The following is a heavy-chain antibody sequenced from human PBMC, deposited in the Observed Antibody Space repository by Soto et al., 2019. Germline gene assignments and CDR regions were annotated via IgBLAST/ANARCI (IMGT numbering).Heavy chain of an antibody. CDR2: INPNSGGT. J-gene: IGHJ4*02. Sequence: GASVKVSCKASGYTFTGYYMHWARQAPGQGLEWMGWINPNSGGTNYAQKFQGRVTMTRDTSISTAYMELSRLRSDDTAVYYCAREPYYYDSSGYPPPPFDYWGQGTLVTVSS. V-gene: IGHV1-2*02. CDR3: AREPYYYDSSGYPPPPFDY. D-gene: IGHD3-22*01. CDR1: GYTFTGYY.